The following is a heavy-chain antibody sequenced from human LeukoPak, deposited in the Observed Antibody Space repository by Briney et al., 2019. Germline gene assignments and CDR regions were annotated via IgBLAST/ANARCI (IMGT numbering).Heavy chain of an antibody. V-gene: IGHV4-34*01. J-gene: IGHJ5*02. CDR2: INHSGST. D-gene: IGHD5-18*01. CDR3: ARVIGRSGYSYGRYNWFDP. CDR1: GGSFSGYY. Sequence: SETLSLTCAVYGGSFSGYYWSWIRQPPGKGLEWIGEINHSGSTNYNPSLKSRVTISVDTSKNQFSLKLSSVTAADTAVYYCARVIGRSGYSYGRYNWFDPWGQGTLVTVSS.